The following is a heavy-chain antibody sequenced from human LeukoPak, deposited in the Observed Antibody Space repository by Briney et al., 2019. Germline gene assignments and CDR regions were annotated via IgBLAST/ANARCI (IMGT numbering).Heavy chain of an antibody. J-gene: IGHJ6*02. D-gene: IGHD3-22*01. Sequence: GRSLRLSCAASGFTFDDYAMHWVRQAPGKGVVWVSGISWNSGSIGCADSVEGRFTISRDNAKNSLYLQMNSLRAEDTALYYCAKDIGSGYPYYYGMDVWGQGTTVTVSS. CDR2: ISWNSGSI. CDR3: AKDIGSGYPYYYGMDV. CDR1: GFTFDDYA. V-gene: IGHV3-9*01.